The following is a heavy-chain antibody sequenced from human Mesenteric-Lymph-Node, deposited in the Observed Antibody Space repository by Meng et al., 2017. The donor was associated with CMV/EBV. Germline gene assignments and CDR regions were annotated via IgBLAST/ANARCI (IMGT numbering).Heavy chain of an antibody. CDR3: ARDRSESPMRDGMDV. CDR1: GFTFSSYS. J-gene: IGHJ6*02. CDR2: IISSSSYI. Sequence: GGSLRLSCAASGFTFSSYSMNWVRQAPGKGLEWVSSIISSSSYIYYADSVKGRFTISRDNAMNSLYLQMNSLRAEDTAVYYCARDRSESPMRDGMDVWGQGTTVTVSS. V-gene: IGHV3-21*01.